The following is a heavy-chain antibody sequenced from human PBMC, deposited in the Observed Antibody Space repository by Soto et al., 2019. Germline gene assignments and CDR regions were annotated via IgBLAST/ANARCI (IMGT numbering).Heavy chain of an antibody. CDR2: IYYNGRT. V-gene: IGHV4-39*01. CDR3: GRRPKSGSFHYYGVDV. D-gene: IGHD1-26*01. CDR1: GGSVSSSSYY. Sequence: TLSLTCTVSGGSVSSSSYYWDWIRQSPGKGLEWIGHIYYNGRTYYNPSLKSRVTISVDTSKNQFSLNLSSVTAADTAVYYCGRRPKSGSFHYYGVDVWGRGXTVTVSS. J-gene: IGHJ6*02.